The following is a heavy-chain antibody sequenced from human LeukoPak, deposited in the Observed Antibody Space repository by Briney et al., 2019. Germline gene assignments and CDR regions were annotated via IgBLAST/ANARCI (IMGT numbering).Heavy chain of an antibody. CDR3: ARETGSSSWFGGDAFDI. CDR2: ISSSSSTI. V-gene: IGHV3-48*02. CDR1: GLTFSTYS. D-gene: IGHD6-13*01. Sequence: GGSLRLSCVASGLTFSTYSINWVRHAPGKGLEWVSYISSSSSTIYYADSVKGRFTISRDNAKNSLYLQMNSLRDEDTAVYYCARETGSSSWFGGDAFDIWGQGTMVTVSS. J-gene: IGHJ3*02.